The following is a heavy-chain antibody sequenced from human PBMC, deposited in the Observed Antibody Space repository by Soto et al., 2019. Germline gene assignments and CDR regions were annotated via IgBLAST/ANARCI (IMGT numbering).Heavy chain of an antibody. Sequence: GGSLRLSCAASGFTFSSYAMSWVRQAPGKGLEWVSAISGSGGSTYYADSVKGRFTISRDNSKNTLYLQMNSLRAEDTALYYCAKGGVSIDYYDTSGYYLYYYYAMDVWGQGTTVTVSS. CDR3: AKGGVSIDYYDTSGYYLYYYYAMDV. J-gene: IGHJ6*02. CDR2: ISGSGGST. V-gene: IGHV3-23*01. D-gene: IGHD3-22*01. CDR1: GFTFSSYA.